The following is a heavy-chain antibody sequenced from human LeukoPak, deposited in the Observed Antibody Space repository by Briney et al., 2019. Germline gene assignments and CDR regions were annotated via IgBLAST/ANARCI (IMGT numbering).Heavy chain of an antibody. Sequence: AGGSLRLSCAASGFTFSSYSMNWVRQAPGKGLEWVANIKQDGSEKYYVDSVKGRFTISRDNAKNSLYLQMNSLRAEDTAVYYCASLYGSGSYSSDWFDPWGQGTLVTVSS. D-gene: IGHD3-10*01. CDR2: IKQDGSEK. V-gene: IGHV3-7*01. CDR1: GFTFSSYS. J-gene: IGHJ5*02. CDR3: ASLYGSGSYSSDWFDP.